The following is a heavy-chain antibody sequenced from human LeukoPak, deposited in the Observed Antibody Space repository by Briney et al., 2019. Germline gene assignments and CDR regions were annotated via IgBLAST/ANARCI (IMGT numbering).Heavy chain of an antibody. V-gene: IGHV1-69*13. Sequence: SVKVSCKASGGTFSSYAISWVRQAPGQGLEWMGGIIPIFGTANYARKFQGRVTITADESTSTAYMELRSLRSEDTAVYYCARWEYCSGGSCYWDYYYMDVWGKGPTVSVS. D-gene: IGHD2-15*01. CDR1: GGTFSSYA. CDR3: ARWEYCSGGSCYWDYYYMDV. J-gene: IGHJ6*03. CDR2: IIPIFGTA.